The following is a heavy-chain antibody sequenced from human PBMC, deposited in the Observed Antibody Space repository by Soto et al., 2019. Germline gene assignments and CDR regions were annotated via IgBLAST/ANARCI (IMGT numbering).Heavy chain of an antibody. V-gene: IGHV5-51*01. CDR3: ARPLSYDFWSGSFV. CDR2: IYPGDSGT. D-gene: IGHD3-3*01. Sequence: GESLKISCKGSGYKFSTYWIGWVRQMPGKGLEWMGIIYPGDSGTRYSPSFQGQVTISADKSISTAYLQWSSLKASDTAIYYCARPLSYDFWSGSFVWGQGTTVTVSS. CDR1: GYKFSTYW. J-gene: IGHJ6*02.